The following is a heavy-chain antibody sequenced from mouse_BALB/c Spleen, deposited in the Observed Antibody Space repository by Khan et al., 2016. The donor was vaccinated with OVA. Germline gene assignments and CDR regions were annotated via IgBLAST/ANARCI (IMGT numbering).Heavy chain of an antibody. V-gene: IGHV3-2*02. D-gene: IGHD1-1*01. CDR1: GYSITTDYA. CDR3: ARVYGGDFDY. J-gene: IGHJ2*01. Sequence: EVQLVESGPGLVKPSQSLSLTCTVTGYSITTDYARNWIRQFPGNKLEWMGFISYNGNTKYNPSLKSRISITRDTSKNQFFLQLKSVTTEDTARYYCARVYGGDFDYWGQGTTLTVSS. CDR2: ISYNGNT.